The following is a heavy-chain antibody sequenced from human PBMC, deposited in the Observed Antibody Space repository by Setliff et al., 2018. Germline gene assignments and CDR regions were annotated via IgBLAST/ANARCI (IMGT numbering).Heavy chain of an antibody. D-gene: IGHD3-22*01. J-gene: IGHJ3*01. CDR3: ARDRSYYYDSSGYYPL. CDR2: ISASGRTT. V-gene: IGHV3-23*01. Sequence: GSLRLSCAASRFTFSNYAMSWVRQAPGKGLEWVSAISASGRTTYSADSVKGRFTISRDNSKNTLSLQMNSLRAEDTAVYYCARDRSYYYDSSGYYPLWGQGTMVTVSS. CDR1: RFTFSNYA.